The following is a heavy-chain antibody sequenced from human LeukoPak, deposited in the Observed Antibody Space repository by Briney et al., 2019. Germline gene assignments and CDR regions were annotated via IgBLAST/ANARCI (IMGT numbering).Heavy chain of an antibody. CDR3: VREARKGFDP. CDR1: GFTFSTYW. V-gene: IGHV3-74*01. D-gene: IGHD1-14*01. J-gene: IGHJ5*02. CDR2: ISTDGSAT. Sequence: GGSLRLSCAASGFTFSTYWMHWVRQAPGKGLVWVSRISTDGSATTYEDSVKGRFTISRDNANNTLYLQMNSLRAEDTAVYYCVREARKGFDPWGQGTLVTVS.